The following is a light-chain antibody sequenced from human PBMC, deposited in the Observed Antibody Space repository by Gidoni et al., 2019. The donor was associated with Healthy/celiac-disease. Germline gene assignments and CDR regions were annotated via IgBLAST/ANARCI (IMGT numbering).Light chain of an antibody. CDR3: SSYTSSSV. Sequence: QSALTQPASVSGYPGQSITISCTGTSSDVGGYNYVSWYQQPPGKAPKLMIYEVSNRPYGVSNRFSGSKSGNTASLTISGLQAEDEADYYCSSYTSSSVFGGGTKLTVL. CDR2: EVS. CDR1: SSDVGGYNY. V-gene: IGLV2-14*01. J-gene: IGLJ2*01.